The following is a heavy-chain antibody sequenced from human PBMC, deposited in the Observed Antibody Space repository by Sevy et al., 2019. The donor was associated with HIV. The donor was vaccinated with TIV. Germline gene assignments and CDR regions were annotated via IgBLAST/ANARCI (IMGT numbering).Heavy chain of an antibody. CDR3: AKDGEWSSRYYYYYMDV. V-gene: IGHV3-30*18. J-gene: IGHJ6*03. CDR1: GFTVSSNY. CDR2: ISYDGSNK. D-gene: IGHD3-3*01. Sequence: GGSLRLSCAASGFTVSSNYMSWVRQAPGKGLEWVAVISYDGSNKYYADSVKGRFTISRDNSKNTLYLQMNSLRAEDTAVYYCAKDGEWSSRYYYYYMDVWGKGTTVTVSS.